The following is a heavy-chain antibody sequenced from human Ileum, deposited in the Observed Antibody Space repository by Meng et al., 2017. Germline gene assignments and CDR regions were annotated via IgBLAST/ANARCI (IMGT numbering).Heavy chain of an antibody. J-gene: IGHJ4*02. CDR3: ARNGYYSADH. CDR1: SGSSSFGYW. CDR2: SKHSWST. Sequence: QVEAPASGRGPGVPSGPLSLAFAVSSGSSSFGYWWTCLRQPPGQGLVGIGESKHSWSTNYNPSLMNRATLTSDNSNNQLSLSLISVTAADTAVDYCARNGYYSADHWGQGTLVTVSS. V-gene: IGHV4-4*02. D-gene: IGHD2-21*01.